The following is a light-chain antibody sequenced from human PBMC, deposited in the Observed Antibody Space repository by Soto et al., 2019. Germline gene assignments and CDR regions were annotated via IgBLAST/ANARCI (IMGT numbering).Light chain of an antibody. CDR3: SSYTSSSTRRYV. V-gene: IGLV2-18*02. J-gene: IGLJ1*01. CDR2: EVS. CDR1: SSDVGSYNR. Sequence: QSVLTQPPSVSGSPGQSVTISCTGTSSDVGSYNRVSWYQQPPGTAPKLMIYEVSNRPSGVPDRFSGSKSGNTASLTISGLQAEDEADYYCSSYTSSSTRRYVFGTGTKVTVL.